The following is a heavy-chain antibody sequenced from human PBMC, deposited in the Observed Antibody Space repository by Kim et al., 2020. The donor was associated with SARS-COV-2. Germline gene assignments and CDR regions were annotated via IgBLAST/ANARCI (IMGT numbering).Heavy chain of an antibody. CDR3: AGQQLADDAFDI. D-gene: IGHD6-13*01. Sequence: YADSVKGRFTISRDNSKNTLYLQMNSLRAEDTAVYYCAGQQLADDAFDIWGQGTMVTVSS. J-gene: IGHJ3*02. V-gene: IGHV3-53*01.